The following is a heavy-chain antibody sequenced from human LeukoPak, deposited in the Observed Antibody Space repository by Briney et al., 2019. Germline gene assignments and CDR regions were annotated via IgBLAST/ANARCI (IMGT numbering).Heavy chain of an antibody. CDR1: GGSISSSSYY. CDR3: ARHGYYYGSGSYYNGFDY. CDR2: IYYSGST. D-gene: IGHD3-10*01. Sequence: PSETLSLTCTVSGGSISSSSYYWGWIRQPPGKGLEWIGSIYYSGSTYYNPSLKSRVTISVDTSKNQFSLKLSSVTAADTAVYYCARHGYYYGSGSYYNGFDYWGQGTLVTVSS. V-gene: IGHV4-39*01. J-gene: IGHJ4*02.